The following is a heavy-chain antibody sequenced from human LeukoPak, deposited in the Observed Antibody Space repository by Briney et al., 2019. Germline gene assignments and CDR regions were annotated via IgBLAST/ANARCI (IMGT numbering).Heavy chain of an antibody. CDR1: GFTFSSHA. V-gene: IGHV3-23*01. CDR2: ISQSGDVT. D-gene: IGHD6-13*01. CDR3: AKKREGMAAANWFDP. J-gene: IGHJ5*02. Sequence: GGSPRLSCAASGFTFSSHAMSWVRQGPGKGLEWVSVISQSGDVTYYADSVKGRFTISRDNSKSTLYLQVSSLRAEDTAVYYCAKKREGMAAANWFDPWGQGTLVTVSS.